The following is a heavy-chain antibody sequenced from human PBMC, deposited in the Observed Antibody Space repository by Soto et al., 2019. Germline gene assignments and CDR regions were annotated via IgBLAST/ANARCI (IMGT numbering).Heavy chain of an antibody. V-gene: IGHV1-18*04. J-gene: IGHJ4*02. D-gene: IGHD6-6*01. CDR1: GYAFSDHG. Sequence: QVRLVLSGDELKKPGASMKVSCKASGYAFSDHGISWVRQAPGQGLEWIGWISAYSGNTNYAQKFQGRVAVTTDASTTTANMEMRGLTSGDTAVYYCARDHRYSSSFFDSWSQGALITVSS. CDR2: ISAYSGNT. CDR3: ARDHRYSSSFFDS.